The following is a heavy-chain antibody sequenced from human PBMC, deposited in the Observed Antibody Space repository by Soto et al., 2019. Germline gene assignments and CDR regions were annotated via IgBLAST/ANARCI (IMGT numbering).Heavy chain of an antibody. CDR1: GFTVSNNF. J-gene: IGHJ4*02. V-gene: IGHV3-53*02. D-gene: IGHD3-16*01. CDR3: ARDGNGQRGSPH. Sequence: VQLVESGGGLIQAGGSLRLSCAVSGFTVSNNFMMWVRRAPGKGLEWVSLIYSGGSISYADSVKGRFTISRDGSMNMLYLQMNSLTAEDTAVYYCARDGNGQRGSPHWGQGTLVTVSS. CDR2: IYSGGSI.